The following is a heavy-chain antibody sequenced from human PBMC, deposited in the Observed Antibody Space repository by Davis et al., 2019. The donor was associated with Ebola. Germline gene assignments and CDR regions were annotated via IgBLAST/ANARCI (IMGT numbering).Heavy chain of an antibody. D-gene: IGHD3/OR15-3a*01. CDR3: ARDSSHVPGRVPLDY. J-gene: IGHJ4*02. Sequence: PSNTLSLTFTASGYSISIGSYRGWIRQHPGKGLGWLANIYHSGNTYYNPSVKSRVPIAVDTSKNQFSLNLSSVTAADAAVDYCARDSSHVPGRVPLDYWGQGTLVTVSS. CDR1: GYSISIGSY. V-gene: IGHV4-38-2*02. CDR2: IYHSGNT.